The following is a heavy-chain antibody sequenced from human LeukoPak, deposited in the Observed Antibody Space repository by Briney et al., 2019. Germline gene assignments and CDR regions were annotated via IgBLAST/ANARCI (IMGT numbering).Heavy chain of an antibody. CDR1: GGSISSHY. D-gene: IGHD2-15*01. J-gene: IGHJ4*02. CDR2: IYYSGST. CDR3: ARADCSGGSCSFDY. Sequence: SETLSLTCTVSGGSISSHYWSWIRQPPGKGLEWIGYIYYSGSTNYNPFLKSRVTISVDTSKNQFSLKLSSVTAADTAVYYCARADCSGGSCSFDYWGQGTLVTVSS. V-gene: IGHV4-59*11.